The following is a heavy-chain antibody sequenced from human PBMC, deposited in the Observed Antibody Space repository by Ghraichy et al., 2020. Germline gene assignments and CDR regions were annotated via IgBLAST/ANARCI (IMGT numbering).Heavy chain of an antibody. V-gene: IGHV3-21*06. J-gene: IGHJ6*02. CDR3: ARGEIVGRSHSGLEV. Sequence: GGSLRLSCTASRFSFSSYYMNWVRQAPGKGLEWVASISGSGSHKYHADSVKDRFSISRDNAENSLFLQMNSLKAEDTAIYYCARGEIVGRSHSGLEVWGLGTTVTVSS. CDR2: ISGSGSHK. CDR1: RFSFSSYY. D-gene: IGHD3-22*01.